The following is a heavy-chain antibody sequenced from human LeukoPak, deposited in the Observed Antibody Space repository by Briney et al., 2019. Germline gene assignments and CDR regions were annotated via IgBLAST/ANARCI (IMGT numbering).Heavy chain of an antibody. CDR2: SNAGNGNT. Sequence: ASVKVSCKASGYTFTSYAMHWVRQVPGQRLEWMGWSNAGNGNTKYSQEFQGRVTMTRDTSISTAYMELSRLRSDDTAVYYCASGLWQPYYCYYYMDVWGKGTTVTISS. D-gene: IGHD5-18*01. CDR3: ASGLWQPYYCYYYMDV. V-gene: IGHV1-3*02. CDR1: GYTFTSYA. J-gene: IGHJ6*03.